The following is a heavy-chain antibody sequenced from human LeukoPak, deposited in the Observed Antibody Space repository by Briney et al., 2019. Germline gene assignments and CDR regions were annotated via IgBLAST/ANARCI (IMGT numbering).Heavy chain of an antibody. CDR2: ISYDGANK. V-gene: IGHV3-30*04. D-gene: IGHD3-22*01. CDR1: GFTFSTYA. Sequence: GGSLRLPCAASGFTFSTYAMHWVRQAPGKGLEWVAVISYDGANKNHADSVKGRFTISRDNSKNTLYLQMNSLRAEDTAVYYCTRGPGYHDSSYLDYWGQGTLVTVSS. J-gene: IGHJ4*02. CDR3: TRGPGYHDSSYLDY.